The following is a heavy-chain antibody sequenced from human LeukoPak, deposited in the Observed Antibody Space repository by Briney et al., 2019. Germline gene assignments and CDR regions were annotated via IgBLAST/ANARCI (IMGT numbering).Heavy chain of an antibody. CDR1: GFTFSSYW. Sequence: GGSLRLSCAASGFTFSSYWMSWVRQAPGKGLEWVANIKQDGSEKYYVDSVKGRFTISRDNAKNSLYLQMSSLRAEDTAVYYCATTVTTYLFDYWGQGTLVTVSS. V-gene: IGHV3-7*01. CDR2: IKQDGSEK. CDR3: ATTVTTYLFDY. J-gene: IGHJ4*02. D-gene: IGHD4-17*01.